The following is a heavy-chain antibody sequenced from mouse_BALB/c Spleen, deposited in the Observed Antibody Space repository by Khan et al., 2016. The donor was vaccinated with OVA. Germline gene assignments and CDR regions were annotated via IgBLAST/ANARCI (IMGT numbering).Heavy chain of an antibody. J-gene: IGHJ1*01. D-gene: IGHD4-1*02. CDR1: GYSFTSYY. Sequence: VQLQQSGPELMKPGASVKISCKASGYSFTSYYMHWVKQSHGKSLEWIGYIDPFNGGTSYNQRFKGKATLTVDKSSSTAYMHLSSLTSEDSAVYYCARSTGTSWYFDVWGAGTTVTVSS. CDR2: IDPFNGGT. V-gene: IGHV1-31*01. CDR3: ARSTGTSWYFDV.